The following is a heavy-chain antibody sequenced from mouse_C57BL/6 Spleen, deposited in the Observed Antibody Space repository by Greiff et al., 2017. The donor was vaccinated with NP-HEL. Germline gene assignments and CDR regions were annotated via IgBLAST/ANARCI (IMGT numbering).Heavy chain of an antibody. CDR3: AREETGTGFDY. J-gene: IGHJ2*01. CDR2: INPNNGGT. V-gene: IGHV1-26*01. D-gene: IGHD4-1*01. Sequence: EVQLQQSGPELVKPGASVKISCKASGYTFTDYYMNWVKQSHGKSLEWIGDINPNNGGTSYNQKFKGKATLTVDKSSSTAYMELRSLTSEDSAVYYCAREETGTGFDYWGQGTTLTVSS. CDR1: GYTFTDYY.